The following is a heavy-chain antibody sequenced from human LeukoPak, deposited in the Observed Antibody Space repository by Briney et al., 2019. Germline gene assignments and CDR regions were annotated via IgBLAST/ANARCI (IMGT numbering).Heavy chain of an antibody. CDR1: GFTFSSYW. CDR3: ARDGYYDTSGTSY. D-gene: IGHD3-22*01. V-gene: IGHV3-7*01. CDR2: MNQDGSEK. Sequence: GSLRLSCAASGFTFSSYWMSWVRQAPGKGLEWVANMNQDGSEKYYVDSVKGRFTISRDNAKKSLYLQMNSLRVEDTAVYYCARDGYYDTSGTSYWGQGTLVTVSS. J-gene: IGHJ4*02.